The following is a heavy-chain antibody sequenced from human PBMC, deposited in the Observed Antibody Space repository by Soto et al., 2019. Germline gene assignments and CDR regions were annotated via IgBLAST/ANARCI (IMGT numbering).Heavy chain of an antibody. CDR2: ISYDGSNK. Sequence: QVQLVESGGGVVQPGRSLRLSCAASGFTFSSYGMHWVRQAPGKGLEWVAVISYDGSNKYYADSVKGRFTISRDNSKNTLYLQMNSLRAEDTAVYYCAKDLLRYFDWCPFDPWGQGTLVTVSS. CDR3: AKDLLRYFDWCPFDP. CDR1: GFTFSSYG. D-gene: IGHD3-9*01. J-gene: IGHJ5*02. V-gene: IGHV3-30*18.